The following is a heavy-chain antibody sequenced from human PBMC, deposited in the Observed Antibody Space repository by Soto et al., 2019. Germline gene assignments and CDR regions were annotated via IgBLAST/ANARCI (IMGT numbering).Heavy chain of an antibody. D-gene: IGHD6-19*01. Sequence: QIQLVQSGAEVKKPGASVKVSCKTSGYTFTTYGISWVRQAPGQGLEWMGWISVYNGNTNYAQKIQGRVTMTTDTSTSTAYMELRSLRSVDTSVYYCARDAGVAVVGPEDYWGQGTLVTVSS. V-gene: IGHV1-18*04. CDR1: GYTFTTYG. CDR3: ARDAGVAVVGPEDY. CDR2: ISVYNGNT. J-gene: IGHJ4*02.